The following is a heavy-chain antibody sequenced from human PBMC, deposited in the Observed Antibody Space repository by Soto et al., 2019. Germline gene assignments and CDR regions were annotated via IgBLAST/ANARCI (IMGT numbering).Heavy chain of an antibody. V-gene: IGHV1-69*06. Sequence: KVSCKASGGTFSSYAISWVRQAPGQGLEWMGGIIPIFGTANYAQKFQGRVTITADKSTSTAYMELSSLRSEDTAVYYCARGFSSWSIAVAAYYYGMDVWGQGTTVTVSS. D-gene: IGHD6-19*01. CDR3: ARGFSSWSIAVAAYYYGMDV. J-gene: IGHJ6*02. CDR1: GGTFSSYA. CDR2: IIPIFGTA.